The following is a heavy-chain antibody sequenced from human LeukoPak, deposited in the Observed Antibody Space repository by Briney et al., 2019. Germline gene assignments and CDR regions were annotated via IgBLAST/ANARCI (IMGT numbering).Heavy chain of an antibody. CDR1: GYTFTSYD. V-gene: IGHV1-8*01. CDR3: ARVIAVAGPGWFDP. J-gene: IGHJ5*02. D-gene: IGHD6-19*01. Sequence: ASVKVSCKASGYTFTSYDINWVRQATGQGLEWMGWMNPNGGNTGYAQKFQGRVTMTRNTSISTAYMELSSLRSEDTAVYYCARVIAVAGPGWFDPWGQGTLVTVSS. CDR2: MNPNGGNT.